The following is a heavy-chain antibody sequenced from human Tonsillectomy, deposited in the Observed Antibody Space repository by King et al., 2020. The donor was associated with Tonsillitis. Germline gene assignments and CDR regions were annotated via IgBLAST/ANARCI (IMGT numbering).Heavy chain of an antibody. J-gene: IGHJ4*02. CDR1: GGSISGHY. D-gene: IGHD6-19*01. CDR2: IYYSGST. Sequence: QLQLQESGPGLVKPSETLSLTCTVSGGSISGHYWSWIRQPHGKGLEWIGYIYYSGSTNYNPSLESRVTISVDTSKNLFSLKLRSVTAADTAVYYCARAHSSAWGLYFDLWGQGTLVTVSS. CDR3: ARAHSSAWGLYFDL. V-gene: IGHV4-59*11.